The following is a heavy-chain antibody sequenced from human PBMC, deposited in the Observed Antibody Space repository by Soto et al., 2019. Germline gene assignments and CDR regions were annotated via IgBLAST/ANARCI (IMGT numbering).Heavy chain of an antibody. J-gene: IGHJ4*02. Sequence: QITLKESGPTLVKPTQTLTLTCTFSGFSLTTSRVGVGWIRQPPGKALEWHALIYWDDAKRYSPSLRSRLTITKDTSKNKVVLTLTNMDPVDTATYYCAHMFGTVSHLGYWGQGTLVTVSS. CDR3: AHMFGTVSHLGY. CDR2: IYWDDAK. D-gene: IGHD3-10*02. CDR1: GFSLTTSRVG. V-gene: IGHV2-5*02.